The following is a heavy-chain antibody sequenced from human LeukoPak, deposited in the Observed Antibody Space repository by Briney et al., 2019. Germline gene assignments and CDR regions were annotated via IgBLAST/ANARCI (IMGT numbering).Heavy chain of an antibody. Sequence: ASVKVPCKASGYTFTGYYMHWVRQAPGQGLEWMGWISAYNGNTNYAQKLQGRVTMTTDTSTSTAYMELRSLRSDDTAVYYCARDRVYDYVWGSYRPLDYWGQGTLVTVSS. CDR1: GYTFTGYY. V-gene: IGHV1-18*04. J-gene: IGHJ4*02. CDR3: ARDRVYDYVWGSYRPLDY. D-gene: IGHD3-16*02. CDR2: ISAYNGNT.